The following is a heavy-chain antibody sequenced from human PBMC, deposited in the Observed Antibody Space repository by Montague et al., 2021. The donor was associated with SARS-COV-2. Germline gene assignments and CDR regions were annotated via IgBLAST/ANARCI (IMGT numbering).Heavy chain of an antibody. CDR3: ARASITMVRGVTRWYFDL. V-gene: IGHV4-59*13. CDR1: GGSISSYY. D-gene: IGHD3-10*01. Sequence: SETLSLTCTVSGGSISSYYWSWIRQPPGKGLEWIEYIYYSGSTNYNPSLKSRVTISVDTSKNQFSLKLSSVTAADTAVYYCARASITMVRGVTRWYFDLWGRGTLVTVSS. CDR2: IYYSGST. J-gene: IGHJ2*01.